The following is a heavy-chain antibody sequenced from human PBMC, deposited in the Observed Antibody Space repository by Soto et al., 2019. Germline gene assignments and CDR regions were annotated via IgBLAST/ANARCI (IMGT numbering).Heavy chain of an antibody. CDR2: INHSGST. D-gene: IGHD2-15*01. CDR1: GGSFSGYY. J-gene: IGHJ5*02. V-gene: IGHV4-34*01. Sequence: QVQLQQWGAGLLKPSETLSLTCAVYGGSFSGYYWSWIRQPPGKGLEWIGEINHSGSTNYNPSLKSRVTLSVDTSKNQFSLKLSSVTAADTAVYYCARGGFRYCSGGSCYYNWFDPWGQGTLVTVSS. CDR3: ARGGFRYCSGGSCYYNWFDP.